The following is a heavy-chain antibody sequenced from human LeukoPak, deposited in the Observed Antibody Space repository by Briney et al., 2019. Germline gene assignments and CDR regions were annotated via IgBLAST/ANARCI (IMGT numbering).Heavy chain of an antibody. Sequence: SVKVSCKASGGTFSSYAISWVRQAPGQGLEWMGGIIPIFGTANYAQKFQGRVTITADESTSTAYMELSSLRAEDTAVYYCAKDRTGTTGRDWFDPWGQGTLVTVSS. CDR2: IIPIFGTA. CDR1: GGTFSSYA. J-gene: IGHJ5*02. D-gene: IGHD1-14*01. V-gene: IGHV1-69*13. CDR3: AKDRTGTTGRDWFDP.